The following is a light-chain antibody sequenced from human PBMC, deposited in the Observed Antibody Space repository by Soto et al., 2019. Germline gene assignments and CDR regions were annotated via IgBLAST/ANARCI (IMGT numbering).Light chain of an antibody. CDR3: HQYAWSPLT. CDR1: QSVPKSY. CDR2: DVS. J-gene: IGKJ5*01. Sequence: IVLTQSPGTLSLSPGERATLSCRASQSVPKSYLGWYQQRPGQALRLLIYDVSNRATGIPDRFSGSESGTDYTLTISRLEPEDFAVYSCHQYAWSPLTFGQGTRLEIK. V-gene: IGKV3-20*01.